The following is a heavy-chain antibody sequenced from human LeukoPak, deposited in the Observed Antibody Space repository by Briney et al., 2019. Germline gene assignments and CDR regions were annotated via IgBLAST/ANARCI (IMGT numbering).Heavy chain of an antibody. CDR1: GASMSGECYY. CDR2: IYHSGSL. V-gene: IGHV4-31*03. Sequence: SQTLSLACTVSGASMSGECYYWSWIRQHPGKGLEWLGFIYHSGSLYYNPSLRSRVSISLDMSRRQFSLSLSSVTAADTAVYYCARALGYTSGFPFDAWGQGALVTVSS. J-gene: IGHJ4*02. CDR3: ARALGYTSGFPFDA. D-gene: IGHD5-18*01.